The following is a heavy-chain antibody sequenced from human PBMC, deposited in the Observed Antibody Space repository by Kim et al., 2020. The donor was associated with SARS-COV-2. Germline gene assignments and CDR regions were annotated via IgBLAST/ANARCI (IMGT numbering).Heavy chain of an antibody. J-gene: IGHJ4*02. CDR3: AKDRYRQPTPYGSGNFAFDY. V-gene: IGHV3-30*18. CDR2: ISYDGSNK. CDR1: GFTFSSYG. D-gene: IGHD3-10*01. Sequence: GGSLRLSCAASGFTFSSYGMHWVRQAPGKGLEWVAVISYDGSNKYYADSVKGRFTISRDNSKNTLYLQMNSLRAEDTAVYYCAKDRYRQPTPYGSGNFAFDYWGQGTLVTVSS.